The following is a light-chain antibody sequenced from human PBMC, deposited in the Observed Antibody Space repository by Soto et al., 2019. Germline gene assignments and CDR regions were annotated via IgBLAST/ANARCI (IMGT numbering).Light chain of an antibody. V-gene: IGLV1-40*01. CDR1: SSNIGAGHD. CDR3: QSYDNSVRV. Sequence: QAVVTQPPSVSGAPGQRVTISCTGSSSNIGAGHDVHWYQQLPGTAPKLLIYGHTNRPSGVPARFSGSQSGTSASLAITGLQAEDDADYYCQSYDNSVRVFGGGTKLTVL. J-gene: IGLJ2*01. CDR2: GHT.